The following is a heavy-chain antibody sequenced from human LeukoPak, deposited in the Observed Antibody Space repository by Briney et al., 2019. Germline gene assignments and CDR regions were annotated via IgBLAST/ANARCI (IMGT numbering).Heavy chain of an antibody. J-gene: IGHJ3*01. CDR1: GGSLSGHY. Sequence: KPSETLSLTCTVSGGSLSGHYWSWIRQPPGKRLEWIGYVSYTGRTKYNPSLQSRVAISIDTSKSQCSLKLTSVTSADTAVYSCVRLLDNGISGDPDTFDVWGQGTTVIVSS. D-gene: IGHD3-22*01. CDR2: VSYTGRT. V-gene: IGHV4-59*08. CDR3: VRLLDNGISGDPDTFDV.